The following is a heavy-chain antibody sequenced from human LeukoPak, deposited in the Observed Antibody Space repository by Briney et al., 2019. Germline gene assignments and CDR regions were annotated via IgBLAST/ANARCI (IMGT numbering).Heavy chain of an antibody. V-gene: IGHV1-18*01. CDR2: INAYNGNT. CDR1: GYTFTSYG. J-gene: IGHJ6*02. Sequence: ASVKVSCKASGYTFTSYGISWVRQAPGQGLEWMGWINAYNGNTNYAQKLQGRVTMTTDTSTSTAYMELRSLRSDDTAVYYCARDRALMITFGGVIVIPPGEDGMDVWGQGTTVTVSS. CDR3: ARDRALMITFGGVIVIPPGEDGMDV. D-gene: IGHD3-16*02.